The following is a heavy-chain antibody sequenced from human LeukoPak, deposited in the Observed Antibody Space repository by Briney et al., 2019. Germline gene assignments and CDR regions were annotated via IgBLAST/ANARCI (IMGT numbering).Heavy chain of an antibody. V-gene: IGHV3-64D*06. CDR2: ISSNGGST. CDR3: VKIRGYSYGYSGGYFDY. Sequence: GGSLRLSCSASGFTFSSYAMHWVRQAPGKGPEYVSAISSNGGSTYYADSVKGRFTISRDNSKNTLYLQMSSLRAEDTAVYYCVKIRGYSYGYSGGYFDYWGQGTLVTVSS. D-gene: IGHD5-18*01. J-gene: IGHJ4*02. CDR1: GFTFSSYA.